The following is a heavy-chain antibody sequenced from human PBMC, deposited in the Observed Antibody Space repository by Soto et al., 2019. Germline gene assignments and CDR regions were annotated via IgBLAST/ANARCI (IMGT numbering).Heavy chain of an antibody. D-gene: IGHD3-10*01. CDR2: ISSDGNIK. CDR3: EKDWGVYEGRGALSDTLDH. J-gene: IGHJ1*01. V-gene: IGHV3-30*18. Sequence: PGGSLRLSCVASGFTFSTYGMHWVRQVPGKGLEWVSVISSDGNIKYYGDSVKGRFTVSRDNSKNTLYLQMNSRRAEDRAVYYCEKDWGVYEGRGALSDTLDHGGQGPLVPVSS. CDR1: GFTFSTYG.